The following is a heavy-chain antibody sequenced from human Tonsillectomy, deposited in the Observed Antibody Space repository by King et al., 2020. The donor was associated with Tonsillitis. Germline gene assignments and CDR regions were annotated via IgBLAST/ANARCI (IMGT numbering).Heavy chain of an antibody. CDR2: ISRTGSTI. Sequence: VQLVESGGGLVQPGGSLRLSCAASGFTCSSYSMNWVRQAPGKGLEWVSYISRTGSTIYYEDSVKGRFAISRDNAKNSLSLQINSLIDEDTAVYFCARDNDLWSGYYYYYYGMDVWGQGTTVTVSS. D-gene: IGHD3-3*01. CDR1: GFTCSSYS. J-gene: IGHJ6*02. V-gene: IGHV3-48*02. CDR3: ARDNDLWSGYYYYYYGMDV.